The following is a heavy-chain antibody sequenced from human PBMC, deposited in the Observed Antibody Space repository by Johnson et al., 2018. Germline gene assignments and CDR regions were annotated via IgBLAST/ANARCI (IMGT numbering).Heavy chain of an antibody. CDR2: MNPNSGNT. V-gene: IGHV1-8*02. CDR3: ARVGYGDYEGYMDV. CDR1: GGTFSSYA. D-gene: IGHD4-17*01. Sequence: QVQLVESGAEVKKPGSSVKVSCKASGGTFSSYAISWVRQATGQGLEWMGWMNPNSGNTGYAQKFQGRVTMTRNTSISTAYMELSSLRSEDPAVYYCARVGYGDYEGYMDVWGKGTTVTVSS. J-gene: IGHJ6*03.